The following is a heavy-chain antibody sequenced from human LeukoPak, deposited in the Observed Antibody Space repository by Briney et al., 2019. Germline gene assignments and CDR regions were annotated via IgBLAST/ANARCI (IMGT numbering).Heavy chain of an antibody. Sequence: HPGGSLRLSCAASGFTFSSYSMNWVRQAPGKGLEWVSYISSSSSTIYYADSVKGRFTISRDNAKNSLYLQMNSLRDEDTAVYYCVASVHDYGDYVSGAFDIWGQGTMVTVSS. CDR2: ISSSSSTI. CDR3: VASVHDYGDYVSGAFDI. V-gene: IGHV3-48*02. CDR1: GFTFSSYS. D-gene: IGHD4-17*01. J-gene: IGHJ3*02.